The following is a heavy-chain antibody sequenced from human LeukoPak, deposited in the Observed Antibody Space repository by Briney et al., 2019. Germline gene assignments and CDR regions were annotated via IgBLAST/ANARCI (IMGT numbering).Heavy chain of an antibody. D-gene: IGHD2-15*01. J-gene: IGHJ4*02. CDR1: GYTFTGYY. CDR2: INPNSGGT. V-gene: IGHV1-2*06. CDR3: ARGRPRCSGGSCYYIDY. Sequence: ASVKVSCKASGYTFTGYYMHWVRQDPGQGLEWMGRINPNSGGTNYAQKFQGRVTMTRDTSISTAYMELSRLRSDDTAVYYCARGRPRCSGGSCYYIDYWGLGTLVTVS.